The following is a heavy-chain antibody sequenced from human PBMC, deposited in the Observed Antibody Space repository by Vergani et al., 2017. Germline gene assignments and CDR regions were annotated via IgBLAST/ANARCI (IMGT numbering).Heavy chain of an antibody. Sequence: QVQLVQSGAEVKKPGSSVKVSCKASGGTFSSYAISWVRQAPGQGLEWMGRIIPNSGGTNYAQKFQGRVTMTRDTSISTAYMELSRLRADDTAVYYGATPAGNGYSYGLKYVQHWGQGTLVTVSS. D-gene: IGHD5-18*01. J-gene: IGHJ1*01. CDR1: GGTFSSYA. V-gene: IGHV1-2*02. CDR3: ATPAGNGYSYGLKYVQH. CDR2: IIPNSGGT.